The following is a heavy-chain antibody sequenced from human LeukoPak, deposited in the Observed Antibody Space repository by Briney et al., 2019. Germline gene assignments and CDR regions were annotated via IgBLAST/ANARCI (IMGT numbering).Heavy chain of an antibody. Sequence: ASVKVSCKASGYSFTNFDINWVRQATGQGLEWMGWMNPNSGNKGYAQKFQGRVTMTMNTSITTAYMELSSLRSEGTAVYYCARGPQWRGDYYYMDVWGRGTTVTVSS. J-gene: IGHJ6*03. D-gene: IGHD6-19*01. CDR2: MNPNSGNK. CDR3: ARGPQWRGDYYYMDV. V-gene: IGHV1-8*01. CDR1: GYSFTNFD.